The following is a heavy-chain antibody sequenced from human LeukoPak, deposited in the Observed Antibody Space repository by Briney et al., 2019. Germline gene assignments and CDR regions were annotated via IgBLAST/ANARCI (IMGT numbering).Heavy chain of an antibody. D-gene: IGHD2-15*01. CDR1: DGSISSYY. J-gene: IGHJ3*02. CDR2: IYYSGST. V-gene: IGHV4-59*08. CDR3: ARHSTDPNFTIVVVAATPGQDAFDI. Sequence: SETLSLTCTVSDGSISSYYWSWIRQPPGKGLEWIGYIYYSGSTNYNPSLKSRVTISVDTSKNQFSLKLSSVTAADTAVYYCARHSTDPNFTIVVVAATPGQDAFDIWGQGTMVTVSS.